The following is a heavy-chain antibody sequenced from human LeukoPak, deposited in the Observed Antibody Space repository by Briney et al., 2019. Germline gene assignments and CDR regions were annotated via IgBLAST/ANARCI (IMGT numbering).Heavy chain of an antibody. Sequence: PGGSLRLSCAASGFTFSSYAMSWVRQAPGKGLEWVSTISGSGDSTYYADSVKGRFTISRDNSKNTLYLQMNSPRAEDTAIYYCATGKYSNVWSHFDYWGQGTLVTVSS. J-gene: IGHJ4*02. CDR3: ATGKYSNVWSHFDY. CDR2: ISGSGDST. V-gene: IGHV3-23*01. D-gene: IGHD6-19*01. CDR1: GFTFSSYA.